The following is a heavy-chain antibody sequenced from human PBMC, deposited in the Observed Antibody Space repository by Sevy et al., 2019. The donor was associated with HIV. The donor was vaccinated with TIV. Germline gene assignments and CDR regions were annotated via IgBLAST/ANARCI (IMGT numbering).Heavy chain of an antibody. CDR1: GFVFDSYG. Sequence: GGSLRLSCAASGFVFDSYGMSWVRQAPGKGLEWVSSISGSGDRTYYADSVKGRFTISRDRSRNMVYLRMNSLTTEDTAVYYCANDRPGTRGRSYFDTWGQGTLVTVSS. V-gene: IGHV3-23*01. CDR3: ANDRPGTRGRSYFDT. J-gene: IGHJ5*02. CDR2: ISGSGDRT. D-gene: IGHD1-7*01.